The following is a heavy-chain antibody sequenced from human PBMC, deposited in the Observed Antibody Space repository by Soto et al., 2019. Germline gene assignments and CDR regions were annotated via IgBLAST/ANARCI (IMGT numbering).Heavy chain of an antibody. J-gene: IGHJ5*02. CDR1: SGSLSSGGYY. CDR2: IYFTGIT. CDR3: ARSPPYLKVNWFVR. Sequence: SETLSLTCTVSSGSLSSGGYYWNWIRQHPVKGLEWIGYIYFTGITYSTPSLKSRVTLSVDTSKSQFSPELRSVTAADTAIYYCARSPPYLKVNWFVRWGPAVLVTVSS. V-gene: IGHV4-31*03.